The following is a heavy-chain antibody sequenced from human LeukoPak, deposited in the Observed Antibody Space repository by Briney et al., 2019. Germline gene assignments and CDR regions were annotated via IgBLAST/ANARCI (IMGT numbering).Heavy chain of an antibody. V-gene: IGHV3-21*01. Sequence: GGSLRLSCAASGFTFSSYSMNWVRQAPGKGLEWVSSISSSSSYIYYADSVKGRFTISRDNAKNSLYPQMNSLRAEDTAVYYCASGYYGSGIMYYYYYMDVWGKGTTVTVSS. J-gene: IGHJ6*03. CDR2: ISSSSSYI. CDR3: ASGYYGSGIMYYYYYMDV. CDR1: GFTFSSYS. D-gene: IGHD3-10*01.